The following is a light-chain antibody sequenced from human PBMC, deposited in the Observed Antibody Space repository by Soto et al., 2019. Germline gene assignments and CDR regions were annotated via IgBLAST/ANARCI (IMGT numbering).Light chain of an antibody. V-gene: IGKV3-11*01. CDR3: QQYGSSGT. CDR2: DAS. J-gene: IGKJ1*01. Sequence: EIVLTQSPFTLSLSPGERATLSCRASQSVSSYLAWYQQKPGQAPRLLIYDASNRATGIPARFSGSESGTDFTLTISSLEPEDFAVYYCQQYGSSGTFGQGTKVDIK. CDR1: QSVSSY.